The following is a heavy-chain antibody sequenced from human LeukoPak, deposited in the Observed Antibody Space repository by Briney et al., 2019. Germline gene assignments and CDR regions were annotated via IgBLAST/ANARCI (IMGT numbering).Heavy chain of an antibody. V-gene: IGHV4-59*08. D-gene: IGHD4-17*01. CDR1: GGSISSYY. CDR3: ARLPYGDYSEHDDY. J-gene: IGHJ4*02. CDR2: IYYCGGT. Sequence: PSETLSLTCTVSGGSISSYYWSWIRQPPGKGLEWIGYIYYCGGTNYNPSLKSRVTISVDTSKNQFSLKLSSVTAADTAVYYCARLPYGDYSEHDDYWGQGTLVTVSS.